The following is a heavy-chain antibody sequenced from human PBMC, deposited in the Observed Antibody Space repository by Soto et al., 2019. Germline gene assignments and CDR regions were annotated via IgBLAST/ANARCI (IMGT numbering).Heavy chain of an antibody. J-gene: IGHJ6*02. CDR1: RFTFSSYT. Sequence: PGGSLRLSCAASRFTFSSYTMHWVRQAPGKGLEWVAVISYDGSNKYYADSVKGRFTISRDHSKNTLYLQMNSLRAEDTAVYYCARGDYGGYIPHYDMDVWGQGTTVTVSS. CDR2: ISYDGSNK. V-gene: IGHV3-30-3*01. D-gene: IGHD4-17*01. CDR3: ARGDYGGYIPHYDMDV.